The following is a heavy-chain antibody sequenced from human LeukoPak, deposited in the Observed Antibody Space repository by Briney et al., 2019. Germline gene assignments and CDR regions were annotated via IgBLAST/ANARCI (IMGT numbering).Heavy chain of an antibody. CDR1: GGTFSSYA. J-gene: IGHJ5*02. D-gene: IGHD3-10*01. Sequence: SVKVSCKAYGGTFSSYAISWVRQAPGQGLEWMGRISPIFGTANYAQKFQGRVTITTDESTSTAYMELSSLRSEDTAVYYCARDRYYGSGSYRSFNEQLSDPWGQGTLVTVSS. CDR3: ARDRYYGSGSYRSFNEQLSDP. V-gene: IGHV1-69*05. CDR2: ISPIFGTA.